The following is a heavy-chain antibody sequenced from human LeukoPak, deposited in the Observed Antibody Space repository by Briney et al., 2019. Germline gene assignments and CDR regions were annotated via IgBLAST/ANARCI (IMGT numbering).Heavy chain of an antibody. V-gene: IGHV4-59*12. CDR3: ARPMAFYYYGMDV. Sequence: SETLSLTCTVSGGSSSSYYWIWIRQPPGKGLEWIGFIYYNGNTNYNPSLKSRVTISEDLSKSQSSLKLSSVTAADTAVYYCARPMAFYYYGMDVWGQGTTVTVSS. J-gene: IGHJ6*02. CDR1: GGSSSSYY. D-gene: IGHD3-10*01. CDR2: IYYNGNT.